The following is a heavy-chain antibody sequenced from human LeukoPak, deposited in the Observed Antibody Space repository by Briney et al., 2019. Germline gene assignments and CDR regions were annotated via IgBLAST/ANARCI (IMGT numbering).Heavy chain of an antibody. CDR2: ISAYNGNT. CDR3: ARDRNRKCSGGSCYSDY. D-gene: IGHD2-15*01. CDR1: GYTFTSYG. Sequence: ASVKVSCKASGYTFTSYGISWVRQAPGQGLEWMGWISAYNGNTNYAQKLQGRVTMTTDTSTSTAYMELRSLRSDDAAVYYCARDRNRKCSGGSCYSDYWGQGTLVTVSS. J-gene: IGHJ4*02. V-gene: IGHV1-18*01.